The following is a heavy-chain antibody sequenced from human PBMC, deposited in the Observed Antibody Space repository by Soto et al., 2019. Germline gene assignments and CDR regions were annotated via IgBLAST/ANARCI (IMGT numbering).Heavy chain of an antibody. J-gene: IGHJ5*02. CDR2: IKQDGSEK. CDR3: ARERPTSVDTAMVVWFDP. V-gene: IGHV3-7*01. Sequence: GGSLRLSCAASGFTFSSYWMSWVRQAPGKGLEWVANIKQDGSEKYYVDSVKGRFTISSDNAKNSLYLQMNSLRAEDTAVYYGARERPTSVDTAMVVWFDPWGQGTLVTVSS. D-gene: IGHD5-18*01. CDR1: GFTFSSYW.